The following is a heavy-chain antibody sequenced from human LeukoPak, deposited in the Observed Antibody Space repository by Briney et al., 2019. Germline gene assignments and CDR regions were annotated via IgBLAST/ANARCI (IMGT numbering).Heavy chain of an antibody. CDR3: ARAVVVVAATFWFDP. D-gene: IGHD2-15*01. CDR2: IYYSGST. Sequence: SETLSLTCTVSGGSVSSGSYYWSWIRQPPGKGLEWIGYIYYSGSTNYIPSLKSRVTISVDTSKNQFSLKLSSVTAADTAVYYCARAVVVVAATFWFDPWGQGTLVTVSS. J-gene: IGHJ5*02. CDR1: GGSVSSGSYY. V-gene: IGHV4-61*01.